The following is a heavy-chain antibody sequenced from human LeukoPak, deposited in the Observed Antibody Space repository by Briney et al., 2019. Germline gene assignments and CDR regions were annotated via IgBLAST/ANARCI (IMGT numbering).Heavy chain of an antibody. CDR2: IYYSGST. V-gene: IGHV4-59*01. CDR1: GGSISSYY. Sequence: PSETLSLTCTVSGGSISSYYWSWIRQPPGKGLEWIGYIYYSGSTNYNPSLKSRVTISVDTSKNQFSLKLSSVTAADTAAYYCARERRWLQFGGNWFDPWGQGTLVTVSS. CDR3: ARERRWLQFGGNWFDP. D-gene: IGHD5-24*01. J-gene: IGHJ5*02.